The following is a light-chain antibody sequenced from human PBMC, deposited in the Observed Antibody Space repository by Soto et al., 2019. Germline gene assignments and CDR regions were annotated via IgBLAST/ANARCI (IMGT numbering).Light chain of an antibody. V-gene: IGKV3-20*01. CDR2: GAS. CDR1: ERISSNF. Sequence: VLTQSPDTLSLSPGERATLSCRASERISSNFLAWYQQRPGQAPRLLIYGASTRASGIPYRFSGSGSGTDFALTISRLEPEDFAVFYCQQYGTSPFTFGPGTTVEIK. J-gene: IGKJ3*01. CDR3: QQYGTSPFT.